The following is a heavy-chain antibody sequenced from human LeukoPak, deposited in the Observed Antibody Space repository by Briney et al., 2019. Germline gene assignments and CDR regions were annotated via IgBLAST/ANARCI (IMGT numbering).Heavy chain of an antibody. CDR3: ARGGIVVVPAALDAFDI. CDR1: GGSISSGGYY. CDR2: IYYSGST. Sequence: SETLSLTCTVSGGSISSGGYYWSWIRQHPGKGLEWIGCIYYSGSTYYNPSLKSRVTISVDTSKNQFSLKLSSVTAADTAVYYCARGGIVVVPAALDAFDIWGQGTMVTVSS. D-gene: IGHD2-2*01. J-gene: IGHJ3*02. V-gene: IGHV4-31*03.